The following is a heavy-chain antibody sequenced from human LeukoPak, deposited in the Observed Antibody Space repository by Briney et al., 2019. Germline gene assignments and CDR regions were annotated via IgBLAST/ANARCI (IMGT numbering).Heavy chain of an antibody. V-gene: IGHV5-51*01. CDR3: ARQEYCSGGSCYTWFDP. CDR1: GYSFTSYW. J-gene: IGHJ5*02. CDR2: IYPADSDI. Sequence: GESLKISCKGSGYSFTSYWIGWVRQMPGKGLEWMGIIYPADSDIRYSPSFQGQVTISADKSISTAYLQWSSLKASDTAMYYCARQEYCSGGSCYTWFDPWGQGTLVTDSS. D-gene: IGHD2-15*01.